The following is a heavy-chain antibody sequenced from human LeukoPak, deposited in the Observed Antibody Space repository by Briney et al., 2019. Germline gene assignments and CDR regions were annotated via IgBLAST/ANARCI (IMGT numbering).Heavy chain of an antibody. CDR3: ARSSSLYYFDY. CDR1: GGSISSSSYY. D-gene: IGHD3-10*01. J-gene: IGHJ4*02. CDR2: IYYSGST. V-gene: IGHV4-39*07. Sequence: ETLSLTCTVSGGSISSSSYYWGWIRQPPGKGLEWIGSIYYSGSTYYNPSLKSRVTISVDTSKNQFSLKLSSVTAADTAVYYCARSSSLYYFDYWGQGTVVTVSS.